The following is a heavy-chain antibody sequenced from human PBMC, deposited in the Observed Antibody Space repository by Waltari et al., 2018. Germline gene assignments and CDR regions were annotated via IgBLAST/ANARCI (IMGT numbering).Heavy chain of an antibody. V-gene: IGHV3-53*01. CDR3: ARAHRAWGYYFDY. CDR2: IYSGGST. CDR1: GFTVSSHY. Sequence: EVQLVESGGGLIQPGGSLRLSCAASGFTVSSHYMSWVRQAPGKGLEWVSVIYSGGSTYYADSVKGRFTISRDNSKNTLYLQMNSLRAEDTAVYYCARAHRAWGYYFDYWGQGTLVNVSS. J-gene: IGHJ4*02. D-gene: IGHD1-26*01.